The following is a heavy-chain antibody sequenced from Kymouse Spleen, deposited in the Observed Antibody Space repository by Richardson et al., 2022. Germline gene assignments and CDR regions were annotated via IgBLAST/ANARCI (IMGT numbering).Heavy chain of an antibody. CDR2: IYYSGST. V-gene: IGHV4-31*03. D-gene: IGHD3-10*01. CDR3: AREAITMVRGVIRGWFDP. Sequence: QVQLQESGPGLVKPSQTLSLTCTVSGGSISSGGYYWSWIRQHPGKGLEWIGYIYYSGSTYYNPSLKSRVTISVDTSKNQFSLKLSSVTAADTAVYYCAREAITMVRGVIRGWFDPWGQGTLVTVSS. CDR1: GGSISSGGYY. J-gene: IGHJ5*02.